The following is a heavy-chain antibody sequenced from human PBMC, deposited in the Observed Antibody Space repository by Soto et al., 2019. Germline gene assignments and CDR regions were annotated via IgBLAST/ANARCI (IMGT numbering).Heavy chain of an antibody. CDR3: AHTGSPYDFWTPGDSYYYYYYMDV. CDR1: GFSLSTSGVG. J-gene: IGHJ6*03. V-gene: IGHV2-5*02. D-gene: IGHD3-3*01. Sequence: SGPTLVKPTQTLTLTCTFSGFSLSTSGVGVGWIRQPPGKALEWLALIYWDDDKRYSPSLKSRLTITKDTYKNQVVPTMTNMDPVDTATYYCAHTGSPYDFWTPGDSYYYYYYMDVWGKGTTVTVSS. CDR2: IYWDDDK.